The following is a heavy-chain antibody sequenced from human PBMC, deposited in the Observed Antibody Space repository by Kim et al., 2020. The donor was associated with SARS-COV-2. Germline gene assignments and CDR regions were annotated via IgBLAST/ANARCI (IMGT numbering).Heavy chain of an antibody. Sequence: SETLSLTCTVSGGSISSCGYYWSWIRQHPGKGLEWFGYIYYSGSTYSNPALKSRVTISVDTSKNQFSLKLSSVTAAATAVYYCASVADIVALFYYWGQGT. CDR2: IYYSGST. V-gene: IGHV4-31*03. D-gene: IGHD2-15*01. J-gene: IGHJ4*02. CDR3: ASVADIVALFYY. CDR1: GGSISSCGYY.